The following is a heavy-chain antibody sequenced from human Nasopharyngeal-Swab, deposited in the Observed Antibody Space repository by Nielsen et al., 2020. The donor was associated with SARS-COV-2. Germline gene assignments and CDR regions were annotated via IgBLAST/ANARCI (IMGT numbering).Heavy chain of an antibody. V-gene: IGHV3-74*01. CDR3: ARDKWAQWLGQFDP. D-gene: IGHD6-19*01. CDR2: INSDGSST. CDR1: GFTFDDYA. J-gene: IGHJ5*02. Sequence: GGSLRLSCAASGFTFDDYAMHWVRQAPGKGLVWVSRINSDGSSTSYADSVKGRFTISRDNAKNTLYLQMNSLRAEDTAVYYCARDKWAQWLGQFDPWGQGTLVTVSS.